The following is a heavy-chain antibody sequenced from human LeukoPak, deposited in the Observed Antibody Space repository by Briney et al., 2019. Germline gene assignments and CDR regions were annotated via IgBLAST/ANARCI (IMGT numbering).Heavy chain of an antibody. V-gene: IGHV3-7*01. Sequence: TGGSLRLSCADSGFTFSSYWMSWVRQAPGKGLEWVANIKQDGSEKYYVDSVKGRFTISRDNAKNSLYLQMNSLRAEDTAVYYCASPQGAIFGVVIIDDAFDIWGQGTMVTVSS. J-gene: IGHJ3*02. D-gene: IGHD3-3*01. CDR3: ASPQGAIFGVVIIDDAFDI. CDR2: IKQDGSEK. CDR1: GFTFSSYW.